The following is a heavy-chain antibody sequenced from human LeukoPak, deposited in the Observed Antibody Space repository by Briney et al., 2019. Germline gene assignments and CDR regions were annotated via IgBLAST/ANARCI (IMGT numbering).Heavy chain of an antibody. CDR3: ARVAVAGEDTIDY. Sequence: ASVKVSCKASGSSFANYYLHWVRQAPGQGLEWMGIINPSGGSTSYAQKFQGRVTMTRDKSTTTVYMELSSLTSEDTAVYYCARVAVAGEDTIDYWGQGTLVTVSS. V-gene: IGHV1-46*01. CDR1: GSSFANYY. J-gene: IGHJ4*02. CDR2: INPSGGST. D-gene: IGHD6-19*01.